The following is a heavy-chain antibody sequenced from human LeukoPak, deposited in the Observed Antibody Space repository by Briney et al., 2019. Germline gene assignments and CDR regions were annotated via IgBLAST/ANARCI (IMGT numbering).Heavy chain of an antibody. V-gene: IGHV1-69*13. CDR3: ARAAGGVEATIN. D-gene: IGHD5-12*01. Sequence: TVKVSCKASGGTFSSYAISWVRQAPGQGLEWMGGIIPIFGTANYAQKFQGRVTITADESTSTAYMELSSLRSEDTAVYYCARAAGGVEATINWGQGTLVTVSS. CDR1: GGTFSSYA. J-gene: IGHJ4*02. CDR2: IIPIFGTA.